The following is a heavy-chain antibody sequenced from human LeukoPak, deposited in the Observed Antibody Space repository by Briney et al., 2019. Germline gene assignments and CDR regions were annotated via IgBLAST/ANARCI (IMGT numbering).Heavy chain of an antibody. CDR2: INTDGSST. Sequence: GGPLGFSGAASGLPFSSYWLPWVGKPPGKGLFWVSRINTDGSSTSYADSVKGRFTISRDNAKNTLYLQMNSLRAEDTAVYYCARVSSSSWWALDYWGQGTLVTVSS. CDR1: GLPFSSYW. V-gene: IGHV3-74*01. J-gene: IGHJ4*02. D-gene: IGHD6-13*01. CDR3: ARVSSSSWWALDY.